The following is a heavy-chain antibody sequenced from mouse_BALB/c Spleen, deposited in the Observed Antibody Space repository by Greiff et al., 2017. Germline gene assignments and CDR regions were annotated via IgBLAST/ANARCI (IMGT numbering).Heavy chain of an antibody. V-gene: IGHV5-6-3*01. D-gene: IGHD3-2*01. CDR1: GFTFSSYG. CDR3: AREGQLGLGYYYAMDY. Sequence: EVNVVESGGGLVQPGGSLKLSCAASGFTFSSYGMSWVRQTPDKRLELVATINSNGGSTYYPDSVKGRFTISRDNAKNTLYLQMSSLKSEDTAMYYCAREGQLGLGYYYAMDYWGQGTSVTVSS. CDR2: INSNGGST. J-gene: IGHJ4*01.